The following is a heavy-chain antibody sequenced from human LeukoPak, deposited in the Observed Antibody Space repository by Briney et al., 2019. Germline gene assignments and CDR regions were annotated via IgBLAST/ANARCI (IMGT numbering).Heavy chain of an antibody. V-gene: IGHV3-7*03. J-gene: IGHJ5*02. CDR1: GFTFSDYW. CDR2: INQDGSEK. CDR3: ARDYGVAGLFDP. Sequence: PXXSLRLSCAASGFTFSDYWMSWVRQAPGKGLEWVATINQDGSEKFYVDSVKGRFTIFRDNAKNSLYLQMNSLRAEDTAVYYCARDYGVAGLFDPWGQGTLVSVSS. D-gene: IGHD4-17*01.